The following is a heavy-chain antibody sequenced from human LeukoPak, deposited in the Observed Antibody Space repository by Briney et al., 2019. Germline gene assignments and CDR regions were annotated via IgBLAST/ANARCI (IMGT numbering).Heavy chain of an antibody. Sequence: PGGSLRLSCAASGFTFSSYWMSWVRQAPGKGLEWVANIKQDGSEKYYVDSVKGRFTISRDNAKNSLYLQMDSLRAEDTAVYYCARSRPSNIPGAARPNRGFDYWGQGTLVTVSS. CDR1: GFTFSSYW. CDR2: IKQDGSEK. D-gene: IGHD6-6*01. CDR3: ARSRPSNIPGAARPNRGFDY. J-gene: IGHJ4*02. V-gene: IGHV3-7*01.